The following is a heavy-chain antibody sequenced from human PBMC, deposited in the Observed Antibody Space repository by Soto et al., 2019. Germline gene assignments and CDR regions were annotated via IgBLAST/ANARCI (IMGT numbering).Heavy chain of an antibody. CDR1: GGTFSSYA. V-gene: IGHV1-69*06. CDR2: IIPIFGTA. J-gene: IGHJ6*02. Sequence: QVQLVQSGAEVKKPGSSVKVSCKASGGTFSSYAISWVRQAPGQGLEWMGGIIPIFGTANYAQKFQGRVTITADKSTSTAYVELSSLRSEDTAVYYCASSEPHTSAVTYYYYGMDVWGQGTTVTVSS. CDR3: ASSEPHTSAVTYYYYGMDV. D-gene: IGHD2-2*01.